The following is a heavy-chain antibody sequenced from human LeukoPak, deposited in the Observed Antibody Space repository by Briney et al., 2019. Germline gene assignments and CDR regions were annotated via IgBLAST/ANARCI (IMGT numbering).Heavy chain of an antibody. CDR3: ARVIVFRGYMDV. D-gene: IGHD1-26*01. CDR1: GFTFSSYA. CDR2: ISSSGSYI. Sequence: GSLRLSCAASGFTFSSYAMHWVRQAPGKGLEWVSYISSSGSYIYYADSVKGRFTISRDNAKNSLYLQMNSLRAEDTAVYYCARVIVFRGYMDVWGKGTTVTASS. J-gene: IGHJ6*03. V-gene: IGHV3-21*05.